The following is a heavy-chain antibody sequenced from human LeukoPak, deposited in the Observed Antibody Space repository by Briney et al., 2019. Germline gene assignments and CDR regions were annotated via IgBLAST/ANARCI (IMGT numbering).Heavy chain of an antibody. Sequence: SETLSLTCTVSGGSISSGSYYWSWIRQPAGTGLEWIGRIYTSGSTNYNPSLKSRVTISVDTSKNQFSLKLSSVTAADTAVYHCARVIPVAGTGGPDAFDIWGQGTMDTVSS. CDR2: IYTSGST. CDR3: ARVIPVAGTGGPDAFDI. D-gene: IGHD6-19*01. V-gene: IGHV4-61*02. CDR1: GGSISSGSYY. J-gene: IGHJ3*02.